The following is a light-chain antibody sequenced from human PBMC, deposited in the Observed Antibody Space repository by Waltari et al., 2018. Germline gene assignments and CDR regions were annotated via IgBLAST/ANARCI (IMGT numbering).Light chain of an antibody. CDR1: RGHSSNV. V-gene: IGLV4-69*02. CDR3: QTGGHGTGV. J-gene: IGLJ3*02. Sequence: QLALTQSPSASASLGASVKLTCTLNRGHSSNVVAWLQQQPEKSPRYLMKVNSDGRHSKGDDIPDRFAASGSAAERYRTISSLQSEDEADYYSQTGGHGTGVFGGVTEPTVL. CDR2: VNSDGRH.